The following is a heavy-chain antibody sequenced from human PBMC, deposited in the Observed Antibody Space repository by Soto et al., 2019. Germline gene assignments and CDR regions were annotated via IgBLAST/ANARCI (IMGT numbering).Heavy chain of an antibody. CDR3: AKALINYYDSSGYYYDY. CDR2: ISGSGGST. CDR1: GFTFSSYA. D-gene: IGHD3-22*01. Sequence: EVQLLESGGGLVQPGGSLRLSCAASGFTFSSYAMSWVRQAPGKGLEWVSAISGSGGSTYYADSVKGRFTISRDNSKNTLYLQMNGLRAEDTAVYYCAKALINYYDSSGYYYDYWGQGTLVTVSS. V-gene: IGHV3-23*01. J-gene: IGHJ4*02.